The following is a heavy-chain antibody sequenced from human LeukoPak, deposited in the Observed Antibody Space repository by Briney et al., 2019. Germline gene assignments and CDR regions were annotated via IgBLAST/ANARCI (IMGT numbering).Heavy chain of an antibody. CDR2: ISAYNGNT. CDR1: GYTFTSYG. Sequence: ASVKVSCKASGYTFTSYGISWVRQAPGQGLEWMGSISAYNGNTNYAQKLQGRVTMTTDTSTSAAYMELRSLRSDDTAVYYCARDRVFMVRGVTPSFDYWGQGTLATVSS. D-gene: IGHD3-10*01. J-gene: IGHJ4*02. V-gene: IGHV1-18*01. CDR3: ARDRVFMVRGVTPSFDY.